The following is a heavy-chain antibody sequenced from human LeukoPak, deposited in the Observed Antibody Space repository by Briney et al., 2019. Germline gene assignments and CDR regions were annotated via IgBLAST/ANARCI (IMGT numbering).Heavy chain of an antibody. V-gene: IGHV3-7*01. CDR2: IKQDGSEK. Sequence: GGSLRLSCAASGFTFSNYWMHWDRQAPGKGLEWVANIKQDGSEKYYVDSVKGRFTISRDNAKNSLYLQMNSLRAEDTAVYYCARGSSSWYSFGWFDPWGQGTLVTVSS. CDR1: GFTFSNYW. CDR3: ARGSSSWYSFGWFDP. J-gene: IGHJ5*02. D-gene: IGHD6-13*01.